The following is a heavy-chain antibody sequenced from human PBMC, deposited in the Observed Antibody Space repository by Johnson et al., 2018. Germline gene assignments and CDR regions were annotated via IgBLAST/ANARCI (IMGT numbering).Heavy chain of an antibody. V-gene: IGHV4-34*01. CDR1: GGSFSGYY. CDR3: ERGLIFGRRGGVGYYYMDV. D-gene: IGHD3/OR15-3a*01. CDR2: INHSGST. Sequence: QVQLQQWGAGLLKXSETXSLXCAVYGGSFSGYYWSWIRQPPGKGLEWIGEINHSGSTNYNPSRTSRVTITVDTSKNQFSLKLSTVTAADTAVYYCERGLIFGRRGGVGYYYMDVWGKGTTVTVSS. J-gene: IGHJ6*03.